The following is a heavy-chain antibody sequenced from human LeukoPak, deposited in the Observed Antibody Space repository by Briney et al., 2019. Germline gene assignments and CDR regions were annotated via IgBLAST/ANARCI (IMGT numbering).Heavy chain of an antibody. CDR2: IYYSGNT. D-gene: IGHD5-24*01. V-gene: IGHV4-39*02. Sequence: SETLSLTCFVSRDAISSDDHYWVWVRQPPGKGLEWIGTIYYSGNTYYSPSLKSRVTLSVETSGNHFSLNLSSVTAADTAVYFCARGKPRNGYNFDLWGQGVLVTVSS. J-gene: IGHJ4*02. CDR3: ARGKPRNGYNFDL. CDR1: RDAISSDDHY.